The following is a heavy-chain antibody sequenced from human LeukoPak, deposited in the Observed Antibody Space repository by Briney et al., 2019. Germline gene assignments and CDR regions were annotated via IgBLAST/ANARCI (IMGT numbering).Heavy chain of an antibody. V-gene: IGHV4-59*01. J-gene: IGHJ5*02. CDR1: GGSISTYY. CDR3: ARLYNYDILTGYYKVWWFDP. D-gene: IGHD3-9*01. Sequence: SETLSLTCTVSGGSISTYYWTWIRQPPGKGLEWIGYIYYSGTTNYNPSLKSRVTISVDTSKNQFSLKLSSVTAADTAVYYCARLYNYDILTGYYKVWWFDPWGQGTLVTVSS. CDR2: IYYSGTT.